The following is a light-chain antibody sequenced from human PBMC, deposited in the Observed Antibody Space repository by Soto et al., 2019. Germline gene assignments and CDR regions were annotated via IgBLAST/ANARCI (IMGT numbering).Light chain of an antibody. CDR1: RNINKW. CDR2: ETS. CDR3: QQYNDC. V-gene: IGKV1-5*03. Sequence: DTQMTQSPSSLSASVGDRVTITCRASRNINKWLAWYQQKPGKAPKVLIYETSILETGVPSRFSGSGSGTEFTLTISSLHPDDFATYYCQQYNDCFGRGTKVDIK. J-gene: IGKJ2*01.